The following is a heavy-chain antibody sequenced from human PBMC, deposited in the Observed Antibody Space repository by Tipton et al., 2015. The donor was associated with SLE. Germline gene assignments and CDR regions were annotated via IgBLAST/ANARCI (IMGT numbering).Heavy chain of an antibody. CDR3: AREISVPAWGDYCDY. Sequence: TLSLTCAVSGYSLSRGFYWGWCRQPPGKGLEWIGSIYHSGSIHYNPPFESRVTLSIDTSKNQFSLKLTSVTAADTAVYYCAREISVPAWGDYCDYWGLGTRVSVSS. J-gene: IGHJ4*02. CDR1: GYSLSRGFY. D-gene: IGHD3-16*01. V-gene: IGHV4-38-2*01. CDR2: IYHSGSI.